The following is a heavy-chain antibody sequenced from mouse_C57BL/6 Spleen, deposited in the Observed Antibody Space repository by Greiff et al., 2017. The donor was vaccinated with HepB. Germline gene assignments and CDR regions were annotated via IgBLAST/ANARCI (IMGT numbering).Heavy chain of an antibody. Sequence: VKLLESGPELVKPGASVKISCKASGYAFSSSWMNWVKQRPGKGLEWIGRIYPGDGDTNYNGKFKGKATLTADKSSSTAYMQLSSLTSEDSAVYFCARPFYYGYAMDDWGQGTSVTVSS. CDR2: IYPGDGDT. D-gene: IGHD2-1*01. CDR1: GYAFSSSW. J-gene: IGHJ4*01. V-gene: IGHV1-82*01. CDR3: ARPFYYGYAMDD.